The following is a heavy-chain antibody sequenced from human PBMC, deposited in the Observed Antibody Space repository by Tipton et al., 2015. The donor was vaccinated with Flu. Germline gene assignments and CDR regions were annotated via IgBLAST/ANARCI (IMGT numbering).Heavy chain of an antibody. Sequence: SLRLSCAASGFTFSSYYLNWVRQAPGKGLEWVSGISTSNSYTYYTDAVKGRFTISRDNAKNSLYLQMDSLKAEDTAVYYCARDLDRPHLYGGYFDYWGQGTLVTVSS. CDR2: ISTSNSYT. CDR1: GFTFSSYY. V-gene: IGHV3-21*01. D-gene: IGHD4-23*01. CDR3: ARDLDRPHLYGGYFDY. J-gene: IGHJ4*02.